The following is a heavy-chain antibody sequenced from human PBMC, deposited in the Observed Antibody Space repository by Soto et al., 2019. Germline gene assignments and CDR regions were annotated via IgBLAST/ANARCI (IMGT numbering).Heavy chain of an antibody. J-gene: IGHJ4*02. Sequence: ASVKVSCKASGYTFTGYYFHWVRQAPGQGLESMGWINPKRGGTNYAQKFQGRVTMSTDTSTNTGYMQLSSLRSDDTAVYYCAREGENSGEIDFWGQGTLVTVSS. CDR1: GYTFTGYY. CDR2: INPKRGGT. CDR3: AREGENSGEIDF. D-gene: IGHD1-26*01. V-gene: IGHV1-2*02.